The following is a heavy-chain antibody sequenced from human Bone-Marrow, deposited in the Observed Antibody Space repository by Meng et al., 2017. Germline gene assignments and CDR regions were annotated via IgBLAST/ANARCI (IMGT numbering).Heavy chain of an antibody. CDR1: GGSISSSSYY. D-gene: IGHD6-13*01. CDR3: AREEIAAPWTHDAFDI. Sequence: SETLSLTCTVSGGSISSSSYYWGWIRQPPGKGLEWIGSIYYSGSTYYNPSLKSRVTISVDTSKNQFSLKLSSVTAADTAVYYCAREEIAAPWTHDAFDIWGQGKKV. CDR2: IYYSGST. V-gene: IGHV4-39*07. J-gene: IGHJ3*02.